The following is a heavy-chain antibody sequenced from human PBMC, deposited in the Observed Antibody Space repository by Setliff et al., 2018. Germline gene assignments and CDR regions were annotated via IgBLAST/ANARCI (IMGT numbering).Heavy chain of an antibody. D-gene: IGHD2-2*01. CDR2: ISAYNGYI. CDR1: GYTFTGYY. CDR3: ARAPGTVVVPASRSAFDI. V-gene: IGHV1-18*04. Sequence: ASVEVSCKASGYTFTGYYFHWVRQAPGQGLEWMGWISAYNGYIIYAQKLQGRVTMTTDTSTSTAYMEVRSLRSDDTAVYYCARAPGTVVVPASRSAFDIWGQGTMVTVSS. J-gene: IGHJ3*02.